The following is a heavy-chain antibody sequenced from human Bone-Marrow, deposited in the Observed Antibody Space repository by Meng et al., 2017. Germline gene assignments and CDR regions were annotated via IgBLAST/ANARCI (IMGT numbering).Heavy chain of an antibody. CDR3: ARPWGYSSNWPLQH. D-gene: IGHD6-13*01. Sequence: VQLMQSGARLKRPGASVRVSCKPSGYTSTVNYIRWVRQSSGQGLEWMAVVNPSGGSTAYAPRFQDRVTMTSDMSTSTFFMELSSLRPEDTAVYYCARPWGYSSNWPLQHWGQGTLVTVSS. CDR2: VNPSGGST. J-gene: IGHJ1*01. CDR1: GYTSTVNY. V-gene: IGHV1-46*01.